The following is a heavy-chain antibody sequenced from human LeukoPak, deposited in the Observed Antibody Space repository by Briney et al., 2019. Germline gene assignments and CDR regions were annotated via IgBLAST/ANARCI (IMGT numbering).Heavy chain of an antibody. V-gene: IGHV1-46*01. CDR1: GYIFTSYY. CDR2: VNPSGGST. J-gene: IGHJ3*02. CDR3: ARDQYYDSSDNAFDI. D-gene: IGHD3-22*01. Sequence: ASVKVSCKASGYIFTSYYMQWVRQAPGEGLEWMGIVNPSGGSTSYAQKFQGRVTMTRDMSTSTVYMELSSLRSEDTAVYYCARDQYYDSSDNAFDIWGQGTMVTVSS.